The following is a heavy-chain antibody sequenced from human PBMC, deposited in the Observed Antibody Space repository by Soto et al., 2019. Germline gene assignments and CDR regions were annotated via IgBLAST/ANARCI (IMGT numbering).Heavy chain of an antibody. D-gene: IGHD7-27*01. CDR3: ARQYWGYFDY. V-gene: IGHV4-34*01. CDR1: GGSFSGYY. CDR2: INHSGST. Sequence: SETLSLTCAVYGGSFSGYYWSWIRQPPGKGLEWIGEINHSGSTNYNPSLKSRVTISVDTSKNQFSLKLSSVTAADTAVYYCARQYWGYFDYWGQGTLVTVSS. J-gene: IGHJ4*02.